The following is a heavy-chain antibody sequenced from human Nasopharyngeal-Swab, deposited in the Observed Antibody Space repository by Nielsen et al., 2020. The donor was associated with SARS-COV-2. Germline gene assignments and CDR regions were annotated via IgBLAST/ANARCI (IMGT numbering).Heavy chain of an antibody. Sequence: ASVKVRKASGYTFTSYGISWVRQAPGQGLEWMGWISAYNGNTNYAQKLQGRVTMTTDTSTSTAYMELRSLRSDDTAVYYCARVMEMATILVGYYYYMDVWGKGTTVTVSS. V-gene: IGHV1-18*01. CDR1: GYTFTSYG. CDR2: ISAYNGNT. J-gene: IGHJ6*03. D-gene: IGHD5-24*01. CDR3: ARVMEMATILVGYYYYMDV.